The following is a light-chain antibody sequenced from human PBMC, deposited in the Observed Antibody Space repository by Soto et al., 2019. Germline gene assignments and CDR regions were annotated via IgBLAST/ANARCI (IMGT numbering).Light chain of an antibody. CDR3: QQYGGSPLVT. CDR1: QSISSGY. CDR2: GAS. V-gene: IGKV3-20*01. J-gene: IGKJ4*01. Sequence: ETVLTQSPGTLSLSPWERATLSCRASQSISSGYLAWYQQRPGQAPRLLISGASNRATGIPDRFSGSGSGTDFTLTIRRLEPEDFAVYYCQQYGGSPLVTFGGGTKVEIK.